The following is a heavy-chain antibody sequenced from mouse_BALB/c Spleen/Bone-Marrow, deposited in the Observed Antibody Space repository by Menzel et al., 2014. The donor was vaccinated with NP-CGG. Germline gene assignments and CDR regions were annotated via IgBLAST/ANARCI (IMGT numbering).Heavy chain of an antibody. CDR2: IWGGGST. CDR1: GFSLTSYG. J-gene: IGHJ2*01. CDR3: ARRGGYPSFPYFDY. V-gene: IGHV2-9*02. Sequence: VKLVESGPGLVAPSQSLSITCTVSGFSLTSYGVHWVRQPPGKGLEWLGVIWGGGSTNYNSALMSRMRISNDNYKSXVFLKMNILQPDATAMYYCARRGGYPSFPYFDYWSQGTPLPVSS. D-gene: IGHD2-2*01.